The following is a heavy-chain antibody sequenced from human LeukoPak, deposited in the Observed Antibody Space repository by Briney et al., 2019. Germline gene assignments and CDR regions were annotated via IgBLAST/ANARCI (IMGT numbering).Heavy chain of an antibody. CDR2: IIPIFGTA. J-gene: IGHJ6*03. V-gene: IGHV1-69*13. D-gene: IGHD6-6*01. CDR3: ARGRTLEYSSANIYYYYYMDV. Sequence: ASVKVSCKASGGTFISYAISWVRQAPGQGLEWMGGIIPIFGTANYAQKFQGRVTITADESTSTAYMELSSLRSEDTAVYYCARGRTLEYSSANIYYYYYMDVWGKGTTVTVSS. CDR1: GGTFISYA.